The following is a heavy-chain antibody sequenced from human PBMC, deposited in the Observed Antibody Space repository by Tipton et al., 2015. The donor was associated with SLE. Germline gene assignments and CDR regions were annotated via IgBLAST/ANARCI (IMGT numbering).Heavy chain of an antibody. Sequence: TLSLTCAVYGGPFSGYYWSWIRQPPGKGLEWIGEINHSGSTNYNPSLKSRVTISVDTSKNQFSLKLSSVTAADTAVYYCARGAVPFDLWGRGTLVTVSS. D-gene: IGHD6-19*01. CDR1: GGPFSGYY. CDR3: ARGAVPFDL. V-gene: IGHV4-34*01. J-gene: IGHJ2*01. CDR2: INHSGST.